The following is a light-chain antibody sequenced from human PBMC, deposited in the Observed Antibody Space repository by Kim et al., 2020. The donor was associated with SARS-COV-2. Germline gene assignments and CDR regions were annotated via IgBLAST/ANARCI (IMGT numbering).Light chain of an antibody. CDR1: QGISSY. J-gene: IGKJ2*01. V-gene: IGKV1-8*01. Sequence: AIRITQSPSSLSASTGDRVTITCRASQGISSYLAWYQQKPGKAPKLLIYAASTLQSGVPSRFSGSGSGTDFTLTISCLQSEDFATYYCQQYYSYPRTFGQWTKLEI. CDR3: QQYYSYPRT. CDR2: AAS.